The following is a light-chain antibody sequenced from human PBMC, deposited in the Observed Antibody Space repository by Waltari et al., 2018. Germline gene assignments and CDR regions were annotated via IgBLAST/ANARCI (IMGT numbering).Light chain of an antibody. Sequence: LTCTLSSGHSSNIIAWLQQQPGKGPRYLMKVNSDGSHRKGDDIPDRFSGSSSGAERYLTISSLQSEDEADYYCETGGHGTWVFGGGTKLTVL. CDR2: VNSDGSH. J-gene: IGLJ3*02. V-gene: IGLV4-69*01. CDR3: ETGGHGTWV. CDR1: SGHSSNI.